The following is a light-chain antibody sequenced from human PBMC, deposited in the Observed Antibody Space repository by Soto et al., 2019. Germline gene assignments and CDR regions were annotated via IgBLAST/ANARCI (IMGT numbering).Light chain of an antibody. CDR1: QRVTSSY. J-gene: IGKJ4*01. CDR3: QQYGSSPLT. V-gene: IGKV3-20*01. Sequence: EIVLTQSPGTVSLSPGERATLSCRASQRVTSSYLAWYQQKPGQAPRLLIHGASSRATGIPDRFSGRESGTDYTLTSSRLEPEDSGVYYCQQYGSSPLTFGGGTKVEIK. CDR2: GAS.